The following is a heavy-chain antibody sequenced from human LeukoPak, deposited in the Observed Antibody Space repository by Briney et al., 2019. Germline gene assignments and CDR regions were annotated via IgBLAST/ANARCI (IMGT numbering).Heavy chain of an antibody. CDR3: ARLSIAARGGFDP. CDR2: IYHSGST. CDR1: GGSISSSNW. V-gene: IGHV4-4*02. Sequence: PSGTLSLTCAVYGGSISSSNWWSWVRQPPGKGLEWIGEIYHSGSTNYNPSLKSRVTISVDKSKNQFSLKLSSVTAADTAVYYCARLSIAARGGFDPWGQGTLVTVSS. J-gene: IGHJ5*02. D-gene: IGHD6-6*01.